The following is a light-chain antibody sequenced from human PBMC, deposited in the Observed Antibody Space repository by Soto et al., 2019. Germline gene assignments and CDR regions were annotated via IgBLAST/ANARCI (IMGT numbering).Light chain of an antibody. J-gene: IGKJ1*01. CDR2: GAS. CDR3: QHYGSSPPWT. Sequence: EIVLTQSPATLSLSPGERATLSCRASESVSSSYLAWYQQKPGQAPRLLIYGASSRATGTPDRFSGSGSGTDFTLTISRLEPEDFAVYYCQHYGSSPPWTFGQGTKVNIK. V-gene: IGKV3-20*01. CDR1: ESVSSSY.